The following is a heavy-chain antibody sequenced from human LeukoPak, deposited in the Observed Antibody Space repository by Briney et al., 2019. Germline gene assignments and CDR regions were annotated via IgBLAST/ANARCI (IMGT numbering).Heavy chain of an antibody. CDR2: IYDTGST. Sequence: SETLSLTCTVSGGSISSRNYYWGWIRQPPGKGLEWIGSIYDTGSTFYNPSLKSRVIISVDTSKNQFSLKLSSVTAADTAVYYCQSRFLEWLLDYWGQGTLVTVSS. CDR3: QSRFLEWLLDY. CDR1: GGSISSRNYY. V-gene: IGHV4-39*01. J-gene: IGHJ4*02. D-gene: IGHD3-3*01.